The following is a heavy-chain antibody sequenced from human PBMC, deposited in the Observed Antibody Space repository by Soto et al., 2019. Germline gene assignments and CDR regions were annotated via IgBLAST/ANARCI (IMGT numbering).Heavy chain of an antibody. CDR3: ARYARIYYDSSGYYYYFDY. CDR1: GGSISSSSYY. J-gene: IGHJ4*02. Sequence: QLLESGPGLVKPSETLSLTCTVSGGSISSSSYYWGWIRQPPGKGLEWIGSIYYSGSTYYNPSLKSRVTISVDTSKNQFSLKLSSVTAADTAVYYCARYARIYYDSSGYYYYFDYWGQGTLVTVSS. V-gene: IGHV4-39*01. CDR2: IYYSGST. D-gene: IGHD3-22*01.